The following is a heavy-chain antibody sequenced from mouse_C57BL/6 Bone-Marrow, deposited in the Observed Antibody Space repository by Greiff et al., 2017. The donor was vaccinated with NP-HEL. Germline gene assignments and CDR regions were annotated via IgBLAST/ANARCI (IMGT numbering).Heavy chain of an antibody. CDR2: IWRGGST. CDR3: ANLLLRFPSYYYAMDY. CDR1: GFSLTSYG. J-gene: IGHJ4*01. V-gene: IGHV2-5*01. Sequence: QVQLKESGPGLVQPSQSLSISCTVSGFSLTSYGVHWVRQSPGKGLEWLGVIWRGGSTDYNAAFMSRQSITKYNSKSQVFFKMNSLQADDTAIYYCANLLLRFPSYYYAMDYGGQGTSVTVSS. D-gene: IGHD1-1*01.